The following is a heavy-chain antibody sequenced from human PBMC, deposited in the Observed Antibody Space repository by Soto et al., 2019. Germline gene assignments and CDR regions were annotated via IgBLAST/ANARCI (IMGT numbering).Heavy chain of an antibody. V-gene: IGHV1-69*01. Sequence: QVQLVQSGAEVKKPGSSVKVSCKASGGTFSSYAISWVRQAPGQGLGWMGGIIPIFGTANYAQKFQGRVTITADESTSTAYMELSSLRSEDTAVYYCARYDCSGGSCYSTFDYWGQGTLVTVSS. D-gene: IGHD2-15*01. CDR3: ARYDCSGGSCYSTFDY. J-gene: IGHJ4*02. CDR2: IIPIFGTA. CDR1: GGTFSSYA.